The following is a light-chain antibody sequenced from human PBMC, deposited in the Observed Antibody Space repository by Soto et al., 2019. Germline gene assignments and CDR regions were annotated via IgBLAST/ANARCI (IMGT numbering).Light chain of an antibody. J-gene: IGLJ2*01. CDR1: KVGTKG. Sequence: SYELTQPPSVSVAPGQTATVTWGGDKVGTKGVHWYQQRPGQAPVVVVYDDTDRPSGIPERFSGSSSGNTATLTITRVEAGDEADYYCQVWDRTATVVFGGGTKLTVL. CDR2: DDT. CDR3: QVWDRTATVV. V-gene: IGLV3-21*02.